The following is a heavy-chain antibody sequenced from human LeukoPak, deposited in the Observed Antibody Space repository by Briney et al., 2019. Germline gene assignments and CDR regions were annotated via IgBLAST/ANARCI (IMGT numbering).Heavy chain of an antibody. V-gene: IGHV3-21*01. J-gene: IGHJ4*02. CDR3: AKERGAAAATVYFDY. D-gene: IGHD6-13*01. CDR1: GFTFSNYN. CDR2: VSTSSNYR. Sequence: PGGSLRLSCAASGFTFSNYNMNWVRQAPGKGLEWVSSVSTSSNYRYYADSVKGRFTISRDNAKKLLYLQMNSLRAEDTAVYYCAKERGAAAATVYFDYWGQGTQVTVSS.